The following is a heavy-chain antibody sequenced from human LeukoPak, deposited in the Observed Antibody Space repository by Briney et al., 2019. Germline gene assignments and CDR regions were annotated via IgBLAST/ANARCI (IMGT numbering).Heavy chain of an antibody. CDR3: ARLLGDSTIYDL. CDR2: IKQNGGEK. CDR1: GFTPNRHW. Sequence: GGSLRLSCAASGFTPNRHWMSWVRQAPGKGLEWVATIKQNGGEKHYVDSVKGRFIISRDNAENSVSLQMNSLRDEDTAIYYCARLLGDSTIYDLWGQGTLVTVSS. D-gene: IGHD3-16*01. V-gene: IGHV3-7*01. J-gene: IGHJ5*02.